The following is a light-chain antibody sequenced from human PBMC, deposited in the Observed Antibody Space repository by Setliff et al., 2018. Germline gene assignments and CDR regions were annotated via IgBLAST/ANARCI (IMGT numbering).Light chain of an antibody. CDR1: ASDVGDYNY. V-gene: IGLV2-14*01. J-gene: IGLJ1*01. Sequence: QSALTQPASVSGSPGQSITISCTGSASDVGDYNYVSWHQQHPGEAPKLLIYEVINRPSGISNRFSGSESGNTASLTISGLLAEDEADYFCSSYTSSHTYVFGSGTKVTVL. CDR3: SSYTSSHTYV. CDR2: EVI.